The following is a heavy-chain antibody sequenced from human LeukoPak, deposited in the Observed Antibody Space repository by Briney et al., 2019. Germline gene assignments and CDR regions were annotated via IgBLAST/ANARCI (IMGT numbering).Heavy chain of an antibody. D-gene: IGHD6-19*01. J-gene: IGHJ4*02. CDR2: IYYSGST. CDR3: ARQTSGWSFDY. Sequence: SETLSLTCTVSGGSLSSYYWSWIRQPPGKGLEWIGYIYYSGSTNYNPSLKSRVTISVDTSKNQFSLKLSSVTAADTAVYYCARQTSGWSFDYWGQGTLVTVSS. V-gene: IGHV4-59*08. CDR1: GGSLSSYY.